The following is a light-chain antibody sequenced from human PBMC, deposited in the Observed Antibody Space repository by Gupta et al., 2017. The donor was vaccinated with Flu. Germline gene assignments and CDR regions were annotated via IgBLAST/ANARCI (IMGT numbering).Light chain of an antibody. Sequence: PSTLAAAGGDVITITCRTNRIISSWLSWYQQKPGKAPNLLFYKASTLGSVVSSMVSSSGVGTYFTLTISRLHPDYFATYCCQEYNSPLAFGRGTKVEIK. J-gene: IGKJ1*01. CDR1: RIISSW. CDR3: QEYNSPLA. CDR2: KAS. V-gene: IGKV1-5*03.